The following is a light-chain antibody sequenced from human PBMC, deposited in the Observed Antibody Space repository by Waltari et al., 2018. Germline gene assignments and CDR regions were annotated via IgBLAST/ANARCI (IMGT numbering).Light chain of an antibody. CDR3: QQYDRYPWT. V-gene: IGKV1-5*03. CDR2: EAS. Sequence: DIQMTQSPSTLSASVGDTVSITCRASQSIRRWLAWYQRKPGKAPKLLSYEASNLESGVPSRFSGSGSGTEFTLVISSLQPEDFASYHCQQYDRYPWTFGLGTEVEIK. CDR1: QSIRRW. J-gene: IGKJ1*01.